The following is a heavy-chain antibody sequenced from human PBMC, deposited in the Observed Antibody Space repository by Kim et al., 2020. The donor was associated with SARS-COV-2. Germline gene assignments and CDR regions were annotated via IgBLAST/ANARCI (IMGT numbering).Heavy chain of an antibody. CDR3: ARLYVSNWFDP. CDR2: IYYSGST. J-gene: IGHJ5*02. CDR1: GGSISSSSYY. Sequence: SETLSLTCTVSGGSISSSSYYWGWIRQPPGKGLEWIGSIYYSGSTYYNPSLESRVTISVDTSKNQFSLKLSSVTAADTAVYYCARLYVSNWFDPWGQGTLVTVSS. V-gene: IGHV4-39*01. D-gene: IGHD3-10*02.